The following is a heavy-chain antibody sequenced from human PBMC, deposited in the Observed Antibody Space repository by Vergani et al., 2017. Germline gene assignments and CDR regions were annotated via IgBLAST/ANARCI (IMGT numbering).Heavy chain of an antibody. J-gene: IGHJ4*02. Sequence: QVQLVQSGAEVKKPGSSVKVSCKASGGTFSSYTISWVRQAPGQGLEWMGRIIPNSGDTYSPQKFQGRVTMTRDTSISTAYMELSRLSFDDTAVYFCTRDWGVTAIRAVYFFDYWGQGTLVTVSS. D-gene: IGHD2-21*02. CDR3: TRDWGVTAIRAVYFFDY. CDR1: GGTFSSYT. V-gene: IGHV1-2*02. CDR2: IIPNSGDT.